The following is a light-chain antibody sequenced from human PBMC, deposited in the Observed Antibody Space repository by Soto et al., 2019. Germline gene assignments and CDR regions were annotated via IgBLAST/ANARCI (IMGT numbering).Light chain of an antibody. Sequence: QSVLTQPASVSGSPGQSITISCTGSSSDVGGYKFVSWYQQYPGKTPKLMIYEVSNRPSGVSNRFSGSKSGNTASLTISGLQAEDEADYYCSSDTGTNTRYVFXTGTKGTVL. J-gene: IGLJ1*01. CDR3: SSDTGTNTRYV. V-gene: IGLV2-14*01. CDR1: SSDVGGYKF. CDR2: EVS.